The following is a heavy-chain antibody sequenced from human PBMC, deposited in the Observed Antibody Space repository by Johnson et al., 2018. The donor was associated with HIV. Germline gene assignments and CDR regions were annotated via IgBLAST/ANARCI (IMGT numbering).Heavy chain of an antibody. D-gene: IGHD3-9*01. CDR2: IFSVGSA. V-gene: IGHV3-66*02. CDR1: GFTFDDYA. Sequence: MLLVESGGGLVQPGRSLRLSCAASGFTFDDYAMHWVRQAPGKGLEWVSVIFSVGSAYYADSVKGRFIISRDNSKNMLYLQMNSLRPEDTAVYYCARDGRDLVTRGSFDIWGQGTVVTVSS. CDR3: ARDGRDLVTRGSFDI. J-gene: IGHJ3*02.